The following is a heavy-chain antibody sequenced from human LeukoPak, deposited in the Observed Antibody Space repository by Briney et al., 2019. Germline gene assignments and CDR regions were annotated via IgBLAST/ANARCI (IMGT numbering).Heavy chain of an antibody. CDR3: ASLGIAAAGTIDY. J-gene: IGHJ4*02. Sequence: GGSLRLSCAASGFTLSSYSMNWVRQAPGKGLEWVSSISSSSSYIYYADSVKGRFTISRDNAKNSLYLQMNSLRAEDTAVYYCASLGIAAAGTIDYWGQGTLVTVSS. V-gene: IGHV3-21*01. CDR2: ISSSSSYI. D-gene: IGHD6-13*01. CDR1: GFTLSSYS.